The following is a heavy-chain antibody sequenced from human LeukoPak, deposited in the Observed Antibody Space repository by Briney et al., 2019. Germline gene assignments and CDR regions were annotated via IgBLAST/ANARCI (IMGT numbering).Heavy chain of an antibody. J-gene: IGHJ4*02. Sequence: SETLSLTCTVSGGSISSYYWSWIRQPPGKGLEWIGYIYYSGSTNYNPSLKSRVTISVDTSKNQFSLKLSSVTAADTAVYYCARDNWDGYFDYWGQGTPVTVSS. CDR2: IYYSGST. CDR1: GGSISSYY. V-gene: IGHV4-59*01. D-gene: IGHD1-20*01. CDR3: ARDNWDGYFDY.